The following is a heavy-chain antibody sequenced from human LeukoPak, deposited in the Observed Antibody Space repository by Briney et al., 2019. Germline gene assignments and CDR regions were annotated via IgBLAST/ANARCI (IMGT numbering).Heavy chain of an antibody. CDR1: GFTVSSNY. V-gene: IGHV3-66*01. Sequence: SGGSLRLSCAASGFTVSSNYMSWVRQAPGKGLEWVSVIYSGGSTYYADSVKGRFTISRDNSKNTLYLQMNSLRAEDTAVYYCARDVTGGSWYLDYWGQGTLVTVSS. CDR3: ARDVTGGSWYLDY. CDR2: IYSGGST. J-gene: IGHJ4*02. D-gene: IGHD1-14*01.